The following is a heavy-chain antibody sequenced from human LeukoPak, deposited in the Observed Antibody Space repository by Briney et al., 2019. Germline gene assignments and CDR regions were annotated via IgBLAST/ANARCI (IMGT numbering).Heavy chain of an antibody. J-gene: IGHJ4*02. V-gene: IGHV4-38-2*01. D-gene: IGHD5-12*01. Sequence: KPSETLSLICAVSGYSINSGYCWGWIRPPPGKGLEWIGRIYHSGSTYYNPSLKSRVTISVDTSKNQLSLKLSSVTAADTAVYYCARVATTTNPPQRPFDYWGQGTLVTVSS. CDR2: IYHSGST. CDR1: GYSINSGYC. CDR3: ARVATTTNPPQRPFDY.